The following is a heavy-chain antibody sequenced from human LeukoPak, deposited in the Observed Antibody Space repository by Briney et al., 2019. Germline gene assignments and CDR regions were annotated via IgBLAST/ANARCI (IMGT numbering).Heavy chain of an antibody. J-gene: IGHJ4*01. CDR3: ARGPGSSGGAYVGDY. Sequence: GGSLRLSCGASGSTFSYHWMHWVRQVPGKGLVWVSRIDGGGSSTSYADSVKGRFSISRDNAKSTLYLQMSSLRAEDTAVYYYARGPGSSGGAYVGDYWGPGTLVTVSS. D-gene: IGHD3-22*01. CDR2: IDGGGSST. CDR1: GSTFSYHW. V-gene: IGHV3-74*01.